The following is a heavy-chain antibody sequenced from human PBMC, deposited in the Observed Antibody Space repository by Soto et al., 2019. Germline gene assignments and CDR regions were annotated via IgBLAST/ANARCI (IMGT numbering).Heavy chain of an antibody. J-gene: IGHJ4*02. CDR3: ASQSLTYYSDD. Sequence: PSETLSLTCTVSGGSIYSYYWSWIRQPPGKGVVGSGYIYDNALAKYSPSLYSRVTISLATSKNQFSLRLSSVTGADTAVDYCASQSLTYYSDDWGQVTLVTVS. CDR2: IYDNALA. CDR1: GGSIYSYY. V-gene: IGHV4-59*01.